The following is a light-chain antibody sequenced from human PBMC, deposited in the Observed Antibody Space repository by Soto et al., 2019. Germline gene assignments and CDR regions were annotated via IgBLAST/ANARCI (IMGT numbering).Light chain of an antibody. CDR2: DVS. Sequence: QSALTQPASVSGSPGQSITISCTGTSSDVGDYNYVSWYQQHPGKAPKLMIYDVSNRPSGVSKRFSGSKSGNTASLTISGLQAEDEADYYCISYTSSSTCVFGTVTKLTVL. V-gene: IGLV2-14*01. J-gene: IGLJ1*01. CDR1: SSDVGDYNY. CDR3: ISYTSSSTCV.